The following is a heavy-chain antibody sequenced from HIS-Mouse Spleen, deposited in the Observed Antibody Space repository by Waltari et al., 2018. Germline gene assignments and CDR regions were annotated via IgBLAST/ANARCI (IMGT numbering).Heavy chain of an antibody. D-gene: IGHD6-13*01. CDR2: INYSWSP. J-gene: IGHJ2*01. CDR3: AREIPYSSSWYDWYFDL. CDR1: GGSISSSSYY. Sequence: QLQLQESGPGLVKPSETLSLTCTVSGGSISSSSYYWGWIRQPPGKGLEWIGSINYSWSPYYNPPLKSRVTISVDTSKNQFSLKLSSVTAADTAVYYCAREIPYSSSWYDWYFDLWGRGTLVTVSS. V-gene: IGHV4-39*07.